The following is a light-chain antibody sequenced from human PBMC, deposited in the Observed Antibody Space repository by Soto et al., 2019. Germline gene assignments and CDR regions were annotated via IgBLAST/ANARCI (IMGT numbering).Light chain of an antibody. Sequence: IQMTQSPSSLSSSLSYIATMACGASQSISSYLNWYQQRPGKAPKLLIYAASSLQSGVPSRFSGSGSGTDFTLTISSLQPEDFATYYCQQTYSTRWTFGQGTKVDIK. V-gene: IGKV1-39*01. CDR3: QQTYSTRWT. CDR2: AAS. CDR1: QSISSY. J-gene: IGKJ1*01.